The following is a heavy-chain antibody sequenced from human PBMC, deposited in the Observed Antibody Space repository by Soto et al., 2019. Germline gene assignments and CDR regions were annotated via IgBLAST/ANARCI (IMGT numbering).Heavy chain of an antibody. V-gene: IGHV4-4*07. D-gene: IGHD1-7*01. CDR3: ARESGDHWDYHAY. J-gene: IGHJ1*01. CDR2: IYTSGNT. Sequence: SETPSVTCTGSGGSISSYHWSWIRQSAGKGLEWIGRIYTSGNTHYNPSLKSRVTVSIDTSKNQFFLTVNSVTAADSAVYYCARESGDHWDYHAYRAQRTPVPASS. CDR1: GGSISSYH.